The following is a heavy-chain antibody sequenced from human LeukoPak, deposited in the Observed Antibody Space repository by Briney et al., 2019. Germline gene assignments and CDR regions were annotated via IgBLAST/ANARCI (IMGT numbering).Heavy chain of an antibody. CDR3: AREAGYSGYDYDRDNAFDI. J-gene: IGHJ3*02. V-gene: IGHV3-21*01. CDR2: ISSSSSYI. D-gene: IGHD5-12*01. Sequence: PGGSLRLSCAASGFTFSSYSMNWVRQAPGKGLEWVPSISSSSSYIYYADSVKGRFTISRDNAKNSLYLQMNSLRAEDTAVYYCAREAGYSGYDYDRDNAFDIWGQGTMVTVSS. CDR1: GFTFSSYS.